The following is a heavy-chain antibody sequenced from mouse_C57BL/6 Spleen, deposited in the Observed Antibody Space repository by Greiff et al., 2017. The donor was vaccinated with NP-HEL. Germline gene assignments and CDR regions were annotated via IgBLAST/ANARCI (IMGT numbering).Heavy chain of an antibody. J-gene: IGHJ4*01. Sequence: QVQLQQSGPELVKPGASVKISCKASGYAFSSSWMNWVKQRPGKGLEWIGRIYPGDGDTNYNGKFKGKATLTADKSSSTAYMQLSSLTSEDSAVYFCANYGSSYRYYAMDYWGQGTSVTVSS. CDR1: GYAFSSSW. V-gene: IGHV1-82*01. CDR2: IYPGDGDT. D-gene: IGHD1-1*01. CDR3: ANYGSSYRYYAMDY.